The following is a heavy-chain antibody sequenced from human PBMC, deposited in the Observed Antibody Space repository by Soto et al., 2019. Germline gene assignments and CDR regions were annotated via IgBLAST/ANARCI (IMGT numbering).Heavy chain of an antibody. D-gene: IGHD3-22*01. CDR1: GGSISSSSYY. CDR2: IYYSGST. V-gene: IGHV4-39*01. CDR3: ATPHYYDSSGYYYFDY. J-gene: IGHJ4*02. Sequence: SETLSLTCTVSGGSISSSSYYWGWIRQPPGKGLEWIGSIYYSGSTYYDPSLKSRVTISVDTSKNQFSLKLSSVTAADTAVYYCATPHYYDSSGYYYFDYWGQGTLVTVSS.